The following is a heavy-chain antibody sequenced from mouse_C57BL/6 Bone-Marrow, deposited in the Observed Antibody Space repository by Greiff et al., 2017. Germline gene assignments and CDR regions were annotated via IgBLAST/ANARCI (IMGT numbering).Heavy chain of an antibody. CDR2: IYPGSGST. D-gene: IGHD1-1*01. Sequence: QVQLKQPGAELVKPGASVKMSCKASGYTFTSYWITWVKQRPGQGLEWIGDIYPGSGSTNYNEKFKSKATLTVDTSSSTAYMQLSSLTSEDSAVYYCARSGYGSSYWYFDVWGTGTTVTVSS. J-gene: IGHJ1*03. CDR1: GYTFTSYW. CDR3: ARSGYGSSYWYFDV. V-gene: IGHV1-55*01.